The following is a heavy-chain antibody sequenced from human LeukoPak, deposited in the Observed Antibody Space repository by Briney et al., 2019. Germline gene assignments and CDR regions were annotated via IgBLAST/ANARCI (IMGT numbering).Heavy chain of an antibody. CDR3: ARDGHRRYHYDSSGREDAFDI. CDR1: GYTFTSYD. D-gene: IGHD3-22*01. V-gene: IGHV1-8*01. Sequence: ASVKVSCKASGYTFTSYDINWVRQATGQGLEWMGWMNPNSGNTGYAQKFQGRVTMTRNTSISTAYMELSSLRSEDTAVYYCARDGHRRYHYDSSGREDAFDIWGQGTMVTVSS. J-gene: IGHJ3*02. CDR2: MNPNSGNT.